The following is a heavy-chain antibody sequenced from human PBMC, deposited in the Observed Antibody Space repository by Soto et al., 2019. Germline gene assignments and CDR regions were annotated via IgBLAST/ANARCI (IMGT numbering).Heavy chain of an antibody. CDR2: VKYDGSQT. J-gene: IGHJ6*02. CDR1: GFTFSSYW. V-gene: IGHV3-7*01. CDR3: TRDFQGPLDYGMDV. D-gene: IGHD1-1*01. Sequence: GGSLRLSCADSGFTFSSYWMSCVRQAPGQGLEWVANVKYDGSQTYYVGSVKGRFTISRDNAKNSLYLQMNSLRAEDTAVYYCTRDFQGPLDYGMDVWGQGTTVTVSS.